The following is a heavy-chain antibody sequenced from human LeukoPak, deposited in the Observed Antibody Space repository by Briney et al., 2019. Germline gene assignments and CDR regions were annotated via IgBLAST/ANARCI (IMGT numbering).Heavy chain of an antibody. CDR3: ARDLGTYGDYVDY. V-gene: IGHV3-33*01. CDR2: IWYDGGNK. J-gene: IGHJ4*02. CDR1: GFTFSSYG. D-gene: IGHD4-17*01. Sequence: GRSLRLSCAASGFTFSSYGMHWVRQAPGKGLEWVAVIWYDGGNKYYADSVKGRFTISRDNSKNTLYLQMNSLRAEDTAVYYCARDLGTYGDYVDYWGQGTLVTVSS.